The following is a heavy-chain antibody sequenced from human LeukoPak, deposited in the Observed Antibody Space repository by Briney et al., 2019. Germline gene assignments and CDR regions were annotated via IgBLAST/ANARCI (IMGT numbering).Heavy chain of an antibody. CDR2: ISYDGSNK. J-gene: IGHJ4*02. CDR3: AKDLWRVDRYFDY. CDR1: GFTFSSYG. V-gene: IGHV3-30*18. Sequence: GGSLRLSCAASGFTFSSYGMHWVRPAPGKGLEWVAVISYDGSNKYYADSVKGRFTISRDNSKNTLYLQMNGLRAEDTAVYYCAKDLWRVDRYFDYWGQGTLVTVSS.